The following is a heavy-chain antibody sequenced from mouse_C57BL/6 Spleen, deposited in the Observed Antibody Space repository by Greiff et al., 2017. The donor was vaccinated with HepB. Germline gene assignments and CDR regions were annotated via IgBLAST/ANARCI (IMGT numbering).Heavy chain of an antibody. J-gene: IGHJ3*01. D-gene: IGHD1-1*01. V-gene: IGHV1-47*01. Sequence: VQGVESGAELVKPGASVKMSCKASGYTFTTYPIEWMKQNHGKSLEWIGNFHPYNDDTKYNEKFKGKATLTVEKSSSTVYLELSRLTSDDSAVYYGARNTDYGSFAYWGQGTLVTVSA. CDR3: ARNTDYGSFAY. CDR2: FHPYNDDT. CDR1: GYTFTTYP.